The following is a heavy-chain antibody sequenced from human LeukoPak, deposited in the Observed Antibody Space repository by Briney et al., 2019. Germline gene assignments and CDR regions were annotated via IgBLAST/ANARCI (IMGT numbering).Heavy chain of an antibody. CDR1: GCTFTSYY. J-gene: IGHJ4*02. CDR2: IDTSNGAT. V-gene: IGHV1-2*02. D-gene: IGHD2-8*01. CDR3: PSVANGDGGRCALQRVAA. Sequence: ASVPGSCMGSGCTFTSYYMHWVRQARAQGPAWMGWIDTSNGATNYAKKVQGRVTISRDTSIGTAYIELTKLISDDTAIYYCPSVANGDGGRCALQRVAAWGEGTLVTVSS.